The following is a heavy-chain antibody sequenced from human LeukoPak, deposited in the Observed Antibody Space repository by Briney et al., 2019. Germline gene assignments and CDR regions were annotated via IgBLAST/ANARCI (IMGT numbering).Heavy chain of an antibody. J-gene: IGHJ4*02. CDR2: IGYDGSNK. Sequence: QPGGSLRLSCAASGFTFSSYGMHWVRQAPGKGLEWVAVIGYDGSNKYYADSVKGRLTISRDNSKNTLYLQMNSLKAEDTAVYYCAKSFFYDSSGYYYGLVDYWGQGTLVTVSS. D-gene: IGHD3-22*01. CDR3: AKSFFYDSSGYYYGLVDY. CDR1: GFTFSSYG. V-gene: IGHV3-30*02.